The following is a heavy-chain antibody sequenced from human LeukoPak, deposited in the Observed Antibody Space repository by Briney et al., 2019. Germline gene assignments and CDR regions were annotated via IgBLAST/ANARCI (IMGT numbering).Heavy chain of an antibody. D-gene: IGHD5-24*01. CDR1: GFTFSIHG. J-gene: IGHJ5*02. V-gene: IGHV3-23*01. Sequence: GGSLRLSCAASGFTFSIHGMNWVRQAPGKGLEWVSGISPGADITYFAESVKGRFTISRDTSKNTLYLQINTLRAEDTAIYYCGKDCGWLHFCSWGQGALVTVSS. CDR3: GKDCGWLHFCS. CDR2: ISPGADIT.